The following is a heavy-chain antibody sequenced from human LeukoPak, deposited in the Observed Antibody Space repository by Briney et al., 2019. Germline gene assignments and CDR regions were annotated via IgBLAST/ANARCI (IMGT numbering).Heavy chain of an antibody. CDR2: IYPGDSYT. Sequence: GASLKISCKGSGYSFTSYWIAWVRPMPGKGLEWMGIIYPGDSYTTYSPSFQGQVTISADKSISTAYLQWRSLKTSDTAMYYCARRSGSDGLDIWGQGTMVTVSS. CDR3: ARRSGSDGLDI. J-gene: IGHJ3*02. CDR1: GYSFTSYW. D-gene: IGHD3-10*01. V-gene: IGHV5-51*01.